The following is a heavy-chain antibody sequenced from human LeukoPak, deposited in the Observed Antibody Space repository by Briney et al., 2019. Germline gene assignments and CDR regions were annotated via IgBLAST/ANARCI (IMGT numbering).Heavy chain of an antibody. Sequence: TSETLSLTCAVYGGSFSAYYWSWIRQSPGKGLEWIGYIYYSGTTNYNPSLKSRVTISVDKSKNHFSLNLSSVTAADTAVYYCARGTNYYNYGMDVWGQGTTVTVSS. CDR3: ARGTNYYNYGMDV. CDR2: IYYSGTT. J-gene: IGHJ6*02. D-gene: IGHD3-3*01. V-gene: IGHV4-59*01. CDR1: GGSFSAYY.